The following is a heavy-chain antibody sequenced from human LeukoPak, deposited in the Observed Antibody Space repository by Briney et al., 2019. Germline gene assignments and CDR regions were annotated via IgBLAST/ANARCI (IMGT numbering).Heavy chain of an antibody. Sequence: GGSLRLSCAASGFIFSRYWMSWVRQAPGKGLQWVAHIKQDGSQKYDVASVKGRFTISRDNAKNSLYLQISSLRAEDTAMYYCARTSFYSFDYWGQGTLVTVSS. CDR2: IKQDGSQK. D-gene: IGHD2/OR15-2a*01. CDR3: ARTSFYSFDY. CDR1: GFIFSRYW. J-gene: IGHJ4*02. V-gene: IGHV3-7*01.